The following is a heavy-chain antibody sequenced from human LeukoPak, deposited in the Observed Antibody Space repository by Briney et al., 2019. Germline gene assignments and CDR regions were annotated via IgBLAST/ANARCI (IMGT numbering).Heavy chain of an antibody. CDR2: INPNSGGT. CDR1: GYTFTGYY. D-gene: IGHD6-13*01. CDR3: ARDLAAAGRDDY. Sequence: ASVKVSCKASGYTFTGYYMHWVRQAPGQGLEWMGWINPNSGGTNYAQKFQGRVTMTRDTSTSTAYMELRSLRSDDTAVYYCARDLAAAGRDDYWGQGTLVTVSS. V-gene: IGHV1-2*02. J-gene: IGHJ4*02.